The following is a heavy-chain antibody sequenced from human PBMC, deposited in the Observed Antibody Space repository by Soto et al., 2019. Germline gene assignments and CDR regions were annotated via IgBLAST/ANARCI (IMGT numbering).Heavy chain of an antibody. CDR1: GYTFTGYY. Sequence: ASVKVSCKASGYTFTGYYMHWVRQAPGQGLEWMGWINPNSGGTNYAQKFQGWVTMTRDTSISTAYMELSRLRSDDTAVYYCARAEAPTTPFDYWCQGTPVTVSS. J-gene: IGHJ4*02. V-gene: IGHV1-2*04. CDR3: ARAEAPTTPFDY. CDR2: INPNSGGT.